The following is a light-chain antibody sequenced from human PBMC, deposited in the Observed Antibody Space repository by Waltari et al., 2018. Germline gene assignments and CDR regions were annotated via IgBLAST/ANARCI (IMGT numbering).Light chain of an antibody. CDR3: ASYAGYNNLDVL. CDR1: KRDVGSYKY. CDR2: DVN. J-gene: IGLJ2*01. V-gene: IGLV2-8*01. Sequence: QSALTQPPSASGSAGQSVTISCTGHKRDVGSYKYVSWYQQLPGEAPKLIIFDVNRRSSGIPDRFSGSKSGNTASLTVSGLQSEDEATYYCASYAGYNNLDVLFGGGTKLTVL.